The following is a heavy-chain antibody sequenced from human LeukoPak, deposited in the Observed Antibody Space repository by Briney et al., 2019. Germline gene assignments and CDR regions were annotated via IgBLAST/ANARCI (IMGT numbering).Heavy chain of an antibody. CDR2: ISYDGSTK. CDR3: ARGIAKTTLNAFDL. CDR1: GFTFSSYA. D-gene: IGHD4-11*01. V-gene: IGHV3-30*04. J-gene: IGHJ3*01. Sequence: PGGSLRPSCAASGFTFSSYAMHWVRQAPGKGLEWVALISYDGSTKEYTESVKGRFTISRDNSKNTVYVQMDSLRPEDTAMYYCARGIAKTTLNAFDLWGHGTMVIVSS.